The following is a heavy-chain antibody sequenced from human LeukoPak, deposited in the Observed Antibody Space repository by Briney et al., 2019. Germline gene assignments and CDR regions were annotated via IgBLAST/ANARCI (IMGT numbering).Heavy chain of an antibody. CDR3: ARDYVWGSYRYGFDY. J-gene: IGHJ4*02. Sequence: SETLSLTCAVYGGSFSGYYWSWIRQPPGKGLEWIGEINHSGSTNYNPSLKSRVTISVDTSKNQFSLKLSSVTAADTAVYYCARDYVWGSYRYGFDYWGQGTLVTVSS. CDR2: INHSGST. D-gene: IGHD3-16*02. V-gene: IGHV4-34*01. CDR1: GGSFSGYY.